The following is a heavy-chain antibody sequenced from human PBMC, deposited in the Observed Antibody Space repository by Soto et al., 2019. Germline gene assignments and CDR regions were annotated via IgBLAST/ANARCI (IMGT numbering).Heavy chain of an antibody. CDR1: GDSSSSRSYY. J-gene: IGHJ6*02. V-gene: IGHV4-39*01. D-gene: IGHD2-21*02. Sequence: SETLSLTCTVTGDSSSSRSYYWGWIRQPPGKGLEWIGSIYYSGSTYNNPSLRSRVSMSIDTSKDQFSLKLKSVTAADTALYFCARQRTSVVTQAYFDVWGQGTTVTVSS. CDR2: IYYSGST. CDR3: ARQRTSVVTQAYFDV.